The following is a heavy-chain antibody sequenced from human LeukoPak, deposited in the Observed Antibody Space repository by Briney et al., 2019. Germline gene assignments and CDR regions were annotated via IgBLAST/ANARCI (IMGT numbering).Heavy chain of an antibody. D-gene: IGHD5-18*01. CDR2: IKSKTDGGTT. CDR1: GFTFSNAW. J-gene: IGHJ4*02. CDR3: TFRGYSYGYVSDY. Sequence: GGSLRLSCAASGFTFSNAWMSWVRQAPGKGLEWVGRIKSKTDGGTTDYAAPVKGRFTISRDDSKNTLYLQMNSLKTEDTAVYYCTFRGYSYGYVSDYWVQGTLVTVSS. V-gene: IGHV3-15*01.